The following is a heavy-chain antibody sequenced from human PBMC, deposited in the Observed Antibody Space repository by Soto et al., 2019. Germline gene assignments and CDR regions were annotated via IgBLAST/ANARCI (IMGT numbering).Heavy chain of an antibody. Sequence: SVKVSCKASGGTFSSYAISWVRLAPGQGREWMGGIIPIFGTANYAQKFQGRVTITADESTSTAYMELSSLRSEDTAVYYCARSGVAAAGVTFYYYGMDVWGQGTTVTVSS. CDR2: IIPIFGTA. CDR1: GGTFSSYA. CDR3: ARSGVAAAGVTFYYYGMDV. D-gene: IGHD6-13*01. V-gene: IGHV1-69*13. J-gene: IGHJ6*02.